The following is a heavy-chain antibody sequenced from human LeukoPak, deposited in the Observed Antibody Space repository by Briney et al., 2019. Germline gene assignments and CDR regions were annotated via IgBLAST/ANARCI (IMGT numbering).Heavy chain of an antibody. CDR1: GGSISTYY. Sequence: SETLSLTCTVSGGSISTYYWSWIRQPPGKGLQWIGYICYSGSTNYNPSLKSRVTISVDTSKNQFSLKLSSVTAADTAVYYCASSHAYCSSTTCYVNWFDPWGQGTLVTVSS. D-gene: IGHD2-2*01. CDR2: ICYSGST. CDR3: ASSHAYCSSTTCYVNWFDP. J-gene: IGHJ5*02. V-gene: IGHV4-59*01.